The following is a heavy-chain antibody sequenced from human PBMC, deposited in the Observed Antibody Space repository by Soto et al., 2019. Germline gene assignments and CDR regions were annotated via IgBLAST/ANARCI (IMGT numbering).Heavy chain of an antibody. CDR3: AARPPIGYTYEPYYFDY. CDR2: IYHSGST. J-gene: IGHJ4*02. D-gene: IGHD5-18*01. CDR1: GGSISSGGYP. V-gene: IGHV4-30-2*01. Sequence: PSETLSLTCAVSGGSISSGGYPWSWIRQPPGKGLEWIGYIYHSGSTYYNPSLKSRVTISVDRSKNQFSLKLSSVTAADTAVYYCAARPPIGYTYEPYYFDYWGQGTLVTVSS.